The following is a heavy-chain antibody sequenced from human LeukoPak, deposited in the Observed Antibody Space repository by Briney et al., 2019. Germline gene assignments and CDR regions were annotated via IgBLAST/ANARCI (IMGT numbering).Heavy chain of an antibody. J-gene: IGHJ5*02. CDR1: GYTFTSYA. CDR3: ARDNTVGDYAWWFDP. CDR2: INPTGGST. Sequence: ASVKVSCKASGYTFTSYAMNWVRQAPGQGLEWMGLINPTGGSTGYVQKFQGRVTMTRDMSTSTDYMELSSLRSEDTAIFYFARDNTVGDYAWWFDPWGQGTLVTVSS. V-gene: IGHV1-46*01. D-gene: IGHD4-23*01.